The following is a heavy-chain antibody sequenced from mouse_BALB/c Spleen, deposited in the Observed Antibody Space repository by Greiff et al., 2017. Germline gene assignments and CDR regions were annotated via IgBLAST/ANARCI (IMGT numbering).Heavy chain of an antibody. D-gene: IGHD2-14*01. V-gene: IGHV5-4*02. CDR3: ARGRDRYFYAMDY. CDR2: ISDGGSYT. CDR1: GFTFSDYY. J-gene: IGHJ4*01. Sequence: EVKLVESGGGLVKPGGSLKLSCAASGFTFSDYYMYWVRQTPEKRLEWVATISDGGSYTYYPDSVKGRFTISRDNAKNNLYLQMSSLKSEDTAMYYCARGRDRYFYAMDYWGQGTSVTVSS.